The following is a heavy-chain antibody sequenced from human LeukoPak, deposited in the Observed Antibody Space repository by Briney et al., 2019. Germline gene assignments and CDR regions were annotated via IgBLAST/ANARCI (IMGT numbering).Heavy chain of an antibody. V-gene: IGHV1-2*02. CDR3: ARANFLYCSSSTCLFDY. CDR2: INPNDGDT. J-gene: IGHJ4*02. Sequence: ASVKVSCKASGYTFTDYYMHWVRQAPGQGVEWMGWINPNDGDTNYAQKFQGRVTMTRDTSISTAHMEVSRLRSDDTAVYYCARANFLYCSSSTCLFDYWGQGTLITVSS. CDR1: GYTFTDYY. D-gene: IGHD2-2*01.